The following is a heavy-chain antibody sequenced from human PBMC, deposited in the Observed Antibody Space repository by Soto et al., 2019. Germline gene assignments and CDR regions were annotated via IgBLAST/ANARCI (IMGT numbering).Heavy chain of an antibody. CDR1: GFTFSRVS. CDR2: ISSASSET. CDR3: ARVAY. V-gene: IGHV3-21*01. J-gene: IGHJ4*02. Sequence: KPGGSLRLSCEASGFTFSRVSMNWVRQVPGKGLEWVASISSASSETWYEGSVRGRFIISRANAQISLFLQMNTLRPEDSAIYYCARVAYWGPGTQVTVSS.